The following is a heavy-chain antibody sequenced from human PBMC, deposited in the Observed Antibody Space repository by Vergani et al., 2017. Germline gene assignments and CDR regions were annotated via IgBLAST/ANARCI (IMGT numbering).Heavy chain of an antibody. CDR2: ISPNSGGT. Sequence: QVQLVQSVTEVEKPGASVKVSCKASGYTFTGYYIHWVRQAPGQALEWMGWISPNSGGTNYAQKFQGRVTMTRDTSISTSYMELSRLRPDDTAVYYCSRSCRTNTCSNGGTQFYYYDYLDIWGKGTTVTVSS. D-gene: IGHD2-8*01. V-gene: IGHV1-2*02. J-gene: IGHJ6*03. CDR3: SRSCRTNTCSNGGTQFYYYDYLDI. CDR1: GYTFTGYY.